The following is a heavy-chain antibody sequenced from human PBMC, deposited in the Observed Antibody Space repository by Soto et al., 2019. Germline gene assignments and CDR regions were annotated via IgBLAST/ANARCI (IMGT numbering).Heavy chain of an antibody. J-gene: IGHJ6*02. D-gene: IGHD4-17*01. CDR3: ARDIGDYMTYGMDV. CDR2: MNPNSGNT. CDR1: GYTFTSYD. V-gene: IGHV1-8*01. Sequence: ASVKVSCKASGYTFTSYDINWVRQATGQGLESMGWMNPNSGNTGYAQKFQGRVTMTKNTSISTAYMELSSVTAADTAVYYCARDIGDYMTYGMDVWGQGTTVTVSS.